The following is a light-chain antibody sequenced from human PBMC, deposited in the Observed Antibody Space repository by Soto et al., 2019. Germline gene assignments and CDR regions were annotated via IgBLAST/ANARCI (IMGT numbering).Light chain of an antibody. CDR3: QSYDSSLSGDV. V-gene: IGLV2-14*01. Sequence: QSVLTQPASVSGSPGQSITISCTGTSSDVGGYNYVSWYQQHPGKAPKLLIYGNSNRPSGVPDRFSGSKSGTSASLAITGLQAEDEADYYCQSYDSSLSGDVFGTGTKLTVL. J-gene: IGLJ1*01. CDR2: GNS. CDR1: SSDVGGYNY.